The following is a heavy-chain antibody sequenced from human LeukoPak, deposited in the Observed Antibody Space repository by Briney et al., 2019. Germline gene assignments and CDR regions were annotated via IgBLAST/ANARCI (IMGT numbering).Heavy chain of an antibody. D-gene: IGHD1-26*01. CDR3: ARDLAMYSPDLDY. J-gene: IGHJ4*02. CDR2: INPKTGVT. Sequence: ASVMVSCKASGYTFTDYYLHWVRQAPGHGLEWMGWINPKTGVTKYAQNFQGRVTMTRDTSISTAYMEVSRLRSDDTAVFYCARDLAMYSPDLDYWGQGTLVTVSS. V-gene: IGHV1-2*02. CDR1: GYTFTDYY.